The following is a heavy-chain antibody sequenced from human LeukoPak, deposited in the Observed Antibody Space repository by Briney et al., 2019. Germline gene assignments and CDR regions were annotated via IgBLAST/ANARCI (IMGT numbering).Heavy chain of an antibody. V-gene: IGHV3-23*01. D-gene: IGHD1-26*01. Sequence: PGGSLRLSCAASGFTFSSYAMSWVRQAPGKGLEWVSAISGSGGSTYYADSVKGRFTISRDDSKNTLYLQMNSLRAEDTAVYYCAKFKNSGSSRGYFDYWGQGTLVTVSS. CDR1: GFTFSSYA. J-gene: IGHJ4*02. CDR2: ISGSGGST. CDR3: AKFKNSGSSRGYFDY.